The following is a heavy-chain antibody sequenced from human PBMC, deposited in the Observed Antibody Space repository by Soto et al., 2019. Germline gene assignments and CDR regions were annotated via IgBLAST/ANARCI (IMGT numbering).Heavy chain of an antibody. CDR2: INGSGGST. J-gene: IGHJ5*02. CDR3: ANVTLP. Sequence: LGGSLRLSCAASGFTFSSNAMSWVRQAPGKGLEWVSTINGSGGSTYYADSVKGRFTISRDNSKNMLYLQMNSLRADDTAVYYWANVTLPWGQGTLVSVSS. CDR1: GFTFSSNA. V-gene: IGHV3-23*01.